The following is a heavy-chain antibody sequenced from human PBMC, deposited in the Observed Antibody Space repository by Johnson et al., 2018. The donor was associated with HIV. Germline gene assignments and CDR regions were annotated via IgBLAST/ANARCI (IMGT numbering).Heavy chain of an antibody. V-gene: IGHV3-30*04. J-gene: IGHJ3*02. CDR1: GFTFSSFA. Sequence: VQLVESGGGVVQPGTSLRLSCAASGFTFSSFAMHWVRQAPGKGLEWMAFISYDGSNKYYADSVKGRFSISRDNSKNTLYLQMNSLRAGDTAVYYCARQVYCSSTSCSSAFDIWGQGTVVTVSS. D-gene: IGHD2-2*01. CDR2: ISYDGSNK. CDR3: ARQVYCSSTSCSSAFDI.